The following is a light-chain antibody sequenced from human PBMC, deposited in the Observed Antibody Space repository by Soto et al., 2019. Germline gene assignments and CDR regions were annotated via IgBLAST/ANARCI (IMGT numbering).Light chain of an antibody. J-gene: IGLJ3*02. CDR1: TGAVTSGHY. V-gene: IGLV7-46*01. Sequence: QAVVTQEPSLTVSPGGTVTLTCGSSTGAVTSGHYPYWFQQKPGQAPRTLIYSTSDKYSWTPARFSGSLLGGKAALTLSGVQAEDEADYYCLLYYGGVWVFGGGTKLTVL. CDR2: STS. CDR3: LLYYGGVWV.